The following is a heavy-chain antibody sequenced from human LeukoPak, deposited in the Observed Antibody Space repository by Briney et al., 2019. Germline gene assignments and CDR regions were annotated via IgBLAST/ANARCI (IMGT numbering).Heavy chain of an antibody. CDR1: GDSFTNYW. D-gene: IGHD6-19*01. CDR3: ASSVAVAGTGYDY. CDR2: IDPSDSYT. Sequence: GESLKISCKGSGDSFTNYWISWVRQMPGKGLEWMGRIDPSDSYTNYSPSFQGHVTISADKSISTAYLQWSSLKASDTAMYYCASSVAVAGTGYDYWGQGTLVTVSS. J-gene: IGHJ4*02. V-gene: IGHV5-10-1*01.